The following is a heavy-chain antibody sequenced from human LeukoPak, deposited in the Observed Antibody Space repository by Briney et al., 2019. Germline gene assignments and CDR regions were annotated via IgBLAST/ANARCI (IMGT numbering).Heavy chain of an antibody. V-gene: IGHV3-66*02. J-gene: IGHJ4*02. Sequence: GGSLRLSCAASGFTVSSNYMSWVRQAPGKGLEWVSVIYSGGSTYYADSVKGRFTIPRDNSKNTLYLQMNSLRAEDTAVYYCARGRVVVAAYYFDYWGQGTLVTVSS. CDR1: GFTVSSNY. D-gene: IGHD2-15*01. CDR3: ARGRVVVAAYYFDY. CDR2: IYSGGST.